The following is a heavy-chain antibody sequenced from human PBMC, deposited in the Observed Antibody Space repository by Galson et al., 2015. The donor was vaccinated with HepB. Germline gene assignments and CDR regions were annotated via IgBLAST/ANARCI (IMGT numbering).Heavy chain of an antibody. V-gene: IGHV3-30*18. CDR3: AKDQGLDQFGGGYFDY. Sequence: SLRLSCAASGFTFSSYGMHWVRQAPGKGLEWVAVISYDGSNKYYADSVKGRFTISRDNSKDTLYLQMNSLRAEDTAVYYCAKDQGLDQFGGGYFDYWGQGTLVTVSS. D-gene: IGHD3-10*01. J-gene: IGHJ4*02. CDR1: GFTFSSYG. CDR2: ISYDGSNK.